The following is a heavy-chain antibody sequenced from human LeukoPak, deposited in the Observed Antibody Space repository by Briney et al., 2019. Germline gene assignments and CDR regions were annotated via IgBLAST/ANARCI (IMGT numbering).Heavy chain of an antibody. D-gene: IGHD1-26*01. J-gene: IGHJ4*02. V-gene: IGHV4-31*03. CDR2: IYYSGST. CDR1: GGSISSGGYY. CDR3: ARGELLGYYFDY. Sequence: PSETLSLTCTVSGGSISSGGYYWSWIRQHPGKGLEWIGYIYYSGSTYYNPSLKNRVTISVDTSKNQFSLKLSSVTAADTAVYYCARGELLGYYFDYWGQGTLVTVSS.